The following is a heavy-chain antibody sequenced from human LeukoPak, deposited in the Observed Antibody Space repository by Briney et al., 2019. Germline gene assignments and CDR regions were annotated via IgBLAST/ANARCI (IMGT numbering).Heavy chain of an antibody. CDR3: ASDSDFDWYNYYGMDV. J-gene: IGHJ6*04. Sequence: GGSLRLSCAASGFTFSSYSMNWVRQAPGKGLEWVSSISSSSSYIYYADSVKGRFTISRDNAKNSLYLQMNSLRAEDTAVYYCASDSDFDWYNYYGMDVWGKGTTVTVSS. CDR1: GFTFSSYS. CDR2: ISSSSSYI. V-gene: IGHV3-21*01. D-gene: IGHD3-9*01.